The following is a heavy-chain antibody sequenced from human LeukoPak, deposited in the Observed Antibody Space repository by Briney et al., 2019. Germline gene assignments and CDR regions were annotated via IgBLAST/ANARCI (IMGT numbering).Heavy chain of an antibody. J-gene: IGHJ4*02. Sequence: SETLSLTCTVSGGSISSYYWSWIRQPPGKGLEWIGYIYYSGSTNYNPSLKSRVTISVDTSKNQFSQKLSSVTAADTAVYYCARDRGALLRGFDYWGQGTLVTVSS. D-gene: IGHD3-10*01. CDR1: GGSISSYY. V-gene: IGHV4-59*01. CDR2: IYYSGST. CDR3: ARDRGALLRGFDY.